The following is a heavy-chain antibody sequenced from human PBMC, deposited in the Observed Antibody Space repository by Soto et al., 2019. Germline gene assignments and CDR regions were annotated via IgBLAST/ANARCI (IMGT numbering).Heavy chain of an antibody. CDR2: ISGTGDTT. J-gene: IGHJ4*02. CDR1: GFTFTNFA. CDR3: AKGYCSSTSCSFDY. Sequence: PGGSLRLSCAASGFTFTNFAMNGVRQAPGKGLEWVSVISGTGDTTYNADSVKGRFTISRDNSMNTAFLQMNSLRAEDTALYYCAKGYCSSTSCSFDYWGQGTLVTVSS. V-gene: IGHV3-23*01. D-gene: IGHD2-2*01.